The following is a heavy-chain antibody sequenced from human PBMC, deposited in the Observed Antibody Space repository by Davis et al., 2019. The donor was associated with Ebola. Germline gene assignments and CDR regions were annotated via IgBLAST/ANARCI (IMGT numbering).Heavy chain of an antibody. CDR2: ISAYNGNT. V-gene: IGHV1-18*01. J-gene: IGHJ6*02. Sequence: AASVKVSCKASGYTFTSYGISWVRQAPGQGLEWMGWISAYNGNTNYAQKFQGRVTITADESTSTAYMELSSLRSEDTAVYYCARGELLSFFYYYYGMDVWGQGTTVTVSS. D-gene: IGHD1-26*01. CDR3: ARGELLSFFYYYYGMDV. CDR1: GYTFTSYG.